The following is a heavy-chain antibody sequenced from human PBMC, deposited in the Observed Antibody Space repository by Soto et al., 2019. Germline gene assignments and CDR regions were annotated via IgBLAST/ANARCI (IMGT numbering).Heavy chain of an antibody. CDR1: GGSISSGGYY. Sequence: QVQLQESGPGLVKPSQTLSLTCTVSGGSISSGGYYWSWIRQHPGKGLEWIGYIYYSGSTYYNPSLKSRVTISVDTSKNQFSLKLSSVTAADTAVYYCARFPVTGPYVAVAGTGFDYWGQGTLVTVSS. J-gene: IGHJ4*02. CDR3: ARFPVTGPYVAVAGTGFDY. CDR2: IYYSGST. V-gene: IGHV4-31*03. D-gene: IGHD6-19*01.